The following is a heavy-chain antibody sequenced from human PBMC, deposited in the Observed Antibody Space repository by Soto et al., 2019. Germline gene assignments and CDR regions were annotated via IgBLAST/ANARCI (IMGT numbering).Heavy chain of an antibody. CDR1: GFTFSSYA. CDR2: ISGSGGTT. Sequence: WGSLRLSCAASGFTFSSYAMSWVRQAPGKGLEWVSAISGSGGTTYYSDSVKGRFTISRDSSKNTVYLQMNDLRVEDAAEYFCAKDSWAIFGVPAGEYYAMDVWGQGTTVTAP. J-gene: IGHJ6*02. D-gene: IGHD3-3*01. V-gene: IGHV3-23*01. CDR3: AKDSWAIFGVPAGEYYAMDV.